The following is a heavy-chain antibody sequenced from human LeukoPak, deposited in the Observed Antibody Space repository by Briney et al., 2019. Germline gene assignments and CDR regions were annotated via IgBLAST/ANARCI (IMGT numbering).Heavy chain of an antibody. CDR1: GGSFSGYY. J-gene: IGHJ4*02. CDR3: ARSTTAYYDKVSLSH. CDR2: INHGGST. V-gene: IGHV4-34*01. Sequence: PSETLSLTCAVSGGSFSGYYWNWIRQSPGKGLGWIGEINHGGSTNYSPSLKSRVTISVDTSKTQFSLELSSVAAADTAVYYCARSTTAYYDKVSLSHWGQGTLVTVSS. D-gene: IGHD3-22*01.